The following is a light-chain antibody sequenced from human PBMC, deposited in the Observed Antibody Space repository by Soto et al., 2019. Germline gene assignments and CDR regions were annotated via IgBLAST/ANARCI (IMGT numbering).Light chain of an antibody. CDR3: QSYDSSLSVV. V-gene: IGLV1-40*01. CDR2: GNS. Sequence: QSALKQPPSVSGAPGQRVTISCTGSSSNIGAGYDVHWYQQLPGTAPKLLIYGNSNRPSGVPDRFSGSKSGTSASLAITGLQAEDEADYYCQSYDSSLSVVFGTGTKVTVL. CDR1: SSNIGAGYD. J-gene: IGLJ1*01.